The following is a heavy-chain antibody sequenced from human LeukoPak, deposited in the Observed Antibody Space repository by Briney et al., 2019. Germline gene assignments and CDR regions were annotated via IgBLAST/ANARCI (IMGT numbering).Heavy chain of an antibody. J-gene: IGHJ4*02. CDR1: GFSLSRYW. CDR3: AKENGYNYYFDY. Sequence: GGSLRLSCAASGFSLSRYWMSWVRQAPGKGLEWVSAISGSGGSTYYADSVKGRFTISRDNSKNTLYLQMNSLRAEDTAVYYCAKENGYNYYFDYWGQGTLVTVSS. D-gene: IGHD5-24*01. CDR2: ISGSGGST. V-gene: IGHV3-23*01.